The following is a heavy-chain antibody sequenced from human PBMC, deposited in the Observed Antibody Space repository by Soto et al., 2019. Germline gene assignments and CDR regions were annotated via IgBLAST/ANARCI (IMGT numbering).Heavy chain of an antibody. V-gene: IGHV4-34*01. CDR2: INHSGST. D-gene: IGHD3-3*01. CDR3: ARGIRDGYNFWNY. J-gene: IGHJ4*02. CDR1: GGSFSGYY. Sequence: SETLSLTCAVYGGSFSGYYWSWIRQPPGKGLEWIGEINHSGSTNYNPSLKSRVTISVDTSKNQFSLKLSSVTAADTAVYYCARGIRDGYNFWNYWGQRTLVTVSS.